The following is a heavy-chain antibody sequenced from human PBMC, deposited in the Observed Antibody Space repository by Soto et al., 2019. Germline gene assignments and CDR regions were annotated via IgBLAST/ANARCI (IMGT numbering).Heavy chain of an antibody. CDR3: ARESEDLTSNFDY. V-gene: IGHV3-21*06. J-gene: IGHJ4*02. Sequence: GGSLRLSCAASGFIFTRYSMNWVRQAPGKGLGWVSSISSTTNYIYYGDSMKGRFTISRDNAKNSLYLEMNSLRAEDTAVYYCARESEDLTSNFDYWGQGXLVTVYS. CDR2: ISSTTNYI. CDR1: GFIFTRYS.